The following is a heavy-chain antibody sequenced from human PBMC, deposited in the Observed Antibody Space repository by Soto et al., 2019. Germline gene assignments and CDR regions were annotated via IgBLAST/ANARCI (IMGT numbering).Heavy chain of an antibody. Sequence: QVQLQESGPGLVKPSETLSLTCTVSGGSVSSGSYYWSWIRQPPGKGLEWIGDIYYSGSTNYNPSPKSRVTISVDTSKNQFSLKLSSVTAADTAVYYCARGVPYSYGYVSWFDPWGQGTLVTVSS. D-gene: IGHD5-18*01. CDR3: ARGVPYSYGYVSWFDP. V-gene: IGHV4-61*01. CDR1: GGSVSSGSYY. CDR2: IYYSGST. J-gene: IGHJ5*02.